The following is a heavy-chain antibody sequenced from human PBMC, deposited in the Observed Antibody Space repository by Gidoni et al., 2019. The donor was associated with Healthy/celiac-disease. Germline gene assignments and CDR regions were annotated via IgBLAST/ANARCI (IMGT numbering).Heavy chain of an antibody. CDR2: IYYSGST. CDR1: GGSISSSSYY. Sequence: QLQLQESGPRLVKPSETLSLTCTVSGGSISSSSYYWGWIRQPPGKGLEWIGSIYYSGSTYYNPSLKSRVTISVDTSKNQFSLKLSSVTAADTAVYYCARVNYYDSSGYRGMYDYWGQGTLVTVSS. D-gene: IGHD3-22*01. J-gene: IGHJ4*02. CDR3: ARVNYYDSSGYRGMYDY. V-gene: IGHV4-39*07.